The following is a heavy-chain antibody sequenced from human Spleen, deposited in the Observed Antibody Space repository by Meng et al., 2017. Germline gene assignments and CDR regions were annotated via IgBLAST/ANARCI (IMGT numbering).Heavy chain of an antibody. D-gene: IGHD1/OR15-1a*01. J-gene: IGHJ5*02. Sequence: HPQLQESGPGLVKPSETLSLTCSVPGYSISSSDSYWGWIRQSPGKGLEWIGSIGHSGFTYYTPSLESRVTVSVDTSRSQFSLELTSVTAADTAVYYCVRSRAWVRTGFDPWGQGTLVTVSS. CDR3: VRSRAWVRTGFDP. CDR1: GYSISSSDSY. V-gene: IGHV4-39*01. CDR2: IGHSGFT.